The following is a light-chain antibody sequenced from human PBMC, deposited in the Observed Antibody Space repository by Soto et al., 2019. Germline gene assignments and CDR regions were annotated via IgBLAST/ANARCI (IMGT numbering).Light chain of an antibody. CDR2: DAY. CDR3: QQYNNWPTWT. V-gene: IGKV1-5*01. CDR1: QTISSW. Sequence: DIQMTQSPSTLSGSVGGRVTITCRASQTISSWLAWYQQKPGKAPKLLIYDAYSLESGTPSRFSGRRSGTEFTLTIASVQPEDFAVYYCQQYNNWPTWTFGQGTRLENK. J-gene: IGKJ5*01.